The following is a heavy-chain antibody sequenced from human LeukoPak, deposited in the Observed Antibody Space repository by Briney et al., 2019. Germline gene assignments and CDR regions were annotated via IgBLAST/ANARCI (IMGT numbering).Heavy chain of an antibody. CDR1: GFNFNNYN. V-gene: IGHV3-48*01. J-gene: IGHJ4*02. Sequence: GGSLRLSCAASGFNFNNYNMNWVRQAPGKGLEWVSYITLSSSSIYYADSVKGRFTISRDNAKNSLYLQMNSLRAEDTAVYYCAREPTYSTSWYTSCDYWGQGTLVTVSS. D-gene: IGHD6-13*01. CDR2: ITLSSSSI. CDR3: AREPTYSTSWYTSCDY.